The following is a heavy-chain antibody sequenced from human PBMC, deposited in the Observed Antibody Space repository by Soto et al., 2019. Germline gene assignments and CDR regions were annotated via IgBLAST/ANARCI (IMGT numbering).Heavy chain of an antibody. V-gene: IGHV3-74*01. Sequence: EVQLVESGGGLVQPGGSLRLSCAASGFTFGSYWMHWVRQAPGKGLVWVSRINSDESSASYADSVKGRFTISRDNAKNTVYLQMNSLRAEDTAVYYCARDPYSPSSLFYYYMDVWGKGTTVTVSS. CDR2: INSDESSA. CDR3: ARDPYSPSSLFYYYMDV. D-gene: IGHD6-6*01. CDR1: GFTFGSYW. J-gene: IGHJ6*03.